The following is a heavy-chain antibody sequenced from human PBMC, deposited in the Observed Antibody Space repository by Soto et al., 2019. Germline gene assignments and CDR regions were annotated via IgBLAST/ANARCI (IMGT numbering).Heavy chain of an antibody. D-gene: IGHD6-19*01. Sequence: PGGSLRRSCAASGFTFSSYGMHWVRQAPGKGLEWVAVISYDGSNKYYADSVKGRFTISRDNSKNTLYLQMNSLRAEDTAVYYCAKDKGNKNSGQLDYWGQGTLVTVSS. CDR3: AKDKGNKNSGQLDY. CDR1: GFTFSSYG. CDR2: ISYDGSNK. V-gene: IGHV3-30*18. J-gene: IGHJ4*02.